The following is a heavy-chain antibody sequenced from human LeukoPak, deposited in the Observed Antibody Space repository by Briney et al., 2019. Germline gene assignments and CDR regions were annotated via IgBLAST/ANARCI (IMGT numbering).Heavy chain of an antibody. D-gene: IGHD3-10*01. V-gene: IGHV4-34*01. CDR1: GGSFSGYY. Sequence: SETLSLTCAVYGGSFSGYYWSWIRQPPGKGLEWIGEINHSGSTNYNPSLKSRVTISVDTSKNQFSLKLSSVTAADTAVYYCARHLRQILWFGELSYYYYYMDVWGKGTTVTISS. J-gene: IGHJ6*03. CDR2: INHSGST. CDR3: ARHLRQILWFGELSYYYYYMDV.